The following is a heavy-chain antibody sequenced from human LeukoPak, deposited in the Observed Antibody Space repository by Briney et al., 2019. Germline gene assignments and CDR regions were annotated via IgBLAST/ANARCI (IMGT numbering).Heavy chain of an antibody. CDR1: GGTFSSYA. D-gene: IGHD2-2*02. CDR2: VIPIFGTA. J-gene: IGHJ4*02. V-gene: IGHV1-69*05. Sequence: ASVKVSCKASGGTFSSYAISWVRQAPGEGLERMGEVIPIFGTANYAQKFQGRGTITTDESTSTAYMELSSLRSEDTAVYYCARSEGNSGCSSTSCYNYWGQGTLVTVSS. CDR3: ARSEGNSGCSSTSCYNY.